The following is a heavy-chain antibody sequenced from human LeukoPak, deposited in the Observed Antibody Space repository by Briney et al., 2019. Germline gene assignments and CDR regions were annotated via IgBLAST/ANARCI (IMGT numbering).Heavy chain of an antibody. J-gene: IGHJ4*02. CDR2: ISAYNGNT. V-gene: IGHV1-18*01. D-gene: IGHD4-17*01. CDR1: GYTFTSYG. Sequence: ASVKVSCKASGYTFTSYGISWVRQPPGQGLEWMGWISAYNGNTNYAQKLQGRAAMTADTSQSTAYMELRSLRSDDAAVYCCARGRGAPPPVYVDYAGSDLGGQETRVTVS. CDR3: ARGRGAPPPVYVDYAGSDL.